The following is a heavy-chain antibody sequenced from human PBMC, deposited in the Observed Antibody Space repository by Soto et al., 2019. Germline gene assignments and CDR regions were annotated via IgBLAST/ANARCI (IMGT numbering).Heavy chain of an antibody. CDR2: ISYDGSNK. D-gene: IGHD2-15*01. J-gene: IGHJ6*02. Sequence: QVQLVESGGGVVQPGRSLRLSCAASGFTFSSYGMHWVRQAPGKGLEWVAVISYDGSNKYYADSVKGRFTISRDNPKNKLYLQMNSLRAEDTAVYYCAKDQVVVVVAAADPDYYYYYGMDVWGQGTTVTVSS. CDR1: GFTFSSYG. CDR3: AKDQVVVVVAAADPDYYYYYGMDV. V-gene: IGHV3-30*18.